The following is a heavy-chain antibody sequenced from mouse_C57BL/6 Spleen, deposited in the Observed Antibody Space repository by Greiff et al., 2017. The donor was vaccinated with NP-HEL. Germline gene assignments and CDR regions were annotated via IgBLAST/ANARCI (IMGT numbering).Heavy chain of an antibody. CDR1: GFNIKDYY. CDR2: IDPEDGET. CDR3: ASSLITTVVAPYYFDY. Sequence: EVKLQESGAELVKPGASVKLSCTASGFNIKDYYMHWVKQRTEQGLEWIGRIDPEDGETKYAPKFQGKATITADTSSNTAYLQLSSLTSEDTAVYYCASSLITTVVAPYYFDYWGQGTTLTVSS. D-gene: IGHD1-1*01. V-gene: IGHV14-2*01. J-gene: IGHJ2*01.